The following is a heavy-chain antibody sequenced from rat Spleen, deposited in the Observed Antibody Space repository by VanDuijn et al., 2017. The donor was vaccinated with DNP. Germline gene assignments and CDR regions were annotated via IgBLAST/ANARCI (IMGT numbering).Heavy chain of an antibody. CDR2: MSSGGST. Sequence: QVQLKESGPGLVQPSQTLSLTCTVSGLSLTSNSVSWIRQPPGKGLEWIASMSSGGSTYYNSALKSRLSISRDTSKSQVFLQMNSLQTEDAASYFCTGGGRTTDAMDAWGQGTSVTVSS. D-gene: IGHD1-6*01. CDR3: TGGGRTTDAMDA. V-gene: IGHV2-6*01. CDR1: GLSLTSNS. J-gene: IGHJ4*01.